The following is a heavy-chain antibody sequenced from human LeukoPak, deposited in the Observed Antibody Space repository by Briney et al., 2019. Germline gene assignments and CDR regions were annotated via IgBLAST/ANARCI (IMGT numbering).Heavy chain of an antibody. D-gene: IGHD5-24*01. CDR1: GFSVSRNY. Sequence: GGSLRLSCAASGFSVSRNYMTWDRQAPGKGLEWVSAIHYSGGSTYYADSVKGRFTISRDNSKNTLYLQMNSLRAEDTAVYYCAKVIREVDMSYDYWGQGALVTVSS. CDR2: IHYSGGST. CDR3: AKVIREVDMSYDY. V-gene: IGHV3-53*01. J-gene: IGHJ4*02.